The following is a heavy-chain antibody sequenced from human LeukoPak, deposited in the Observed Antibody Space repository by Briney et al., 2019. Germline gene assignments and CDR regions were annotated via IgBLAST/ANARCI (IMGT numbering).Heavy chain of an antibody. CDR1: GGSISGYY. CDR3: ARGQLGDAYNFEY. D-gene: IGHD5-24*01. Sequence: SETLSLTCSVSGGSISGYYWSWIRQPPGKGLEWIGYIFHSGSTNYNPSLKSRVSISVDTSKNQFSLKLSSVTAADTAVYYCARGQLGDAYNFEYWGQGTVVTVSS. CDR2: IFHSGST. J-gene: IGHJ4*02. V-gene: IGHV4-59*01.